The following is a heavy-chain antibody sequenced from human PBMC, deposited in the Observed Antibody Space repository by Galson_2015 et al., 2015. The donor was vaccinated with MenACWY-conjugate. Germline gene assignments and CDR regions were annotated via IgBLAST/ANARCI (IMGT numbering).Heavy chain of an antibody. CDR3: AKDHKHGSGSPRLDMDV. J-gene: IGHJ6*02. CDR2: ISGSGGRT. Sequence: SLRIPCAASGFTFSSHAMSWVRQAPGKGLEWVSAISGSGGRTYYADSVKGRFTISRDNSKKMLYLQMNGLRAEDTAVYYCAKDHKHGSGSPRLDMDVWGQGTTVTVSS. V-gene: IGHV3-23*01. D-gene: IGHD3-10*01. CDR1: GFTFSSHA.